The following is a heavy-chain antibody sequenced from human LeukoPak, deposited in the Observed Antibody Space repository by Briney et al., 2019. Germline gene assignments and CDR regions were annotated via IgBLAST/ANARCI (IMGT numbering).Heavy chain of an antibody. CDR2: IYTSGST. CDR1: GGSISSYY. D-gene: IGHD3-22*01. CDR3: ARDEKWLSLGYYYYMDV. Sequence: SSETLSLTCTVSGGSISSYYWSWIRQPAGKGLEWIGRIYTSGSTNYNPSLKSRVTMSVDTSKNQFSLKLSSVTAADTAVYYCARDEKWLSLGYYYYMDVWGKGTTVTVSS. V-gene: IGHV4-4*07. J-gene: IGHJ6*03.